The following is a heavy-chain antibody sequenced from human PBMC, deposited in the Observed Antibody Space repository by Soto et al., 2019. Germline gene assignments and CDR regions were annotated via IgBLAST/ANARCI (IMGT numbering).Heavy chain of an antibody. CDR1: GFTFSSYA. V-gene: IGHV3-23*01. CDR2: ISGSGGST. J-gene: IGHJ6*02. CDR3: ARVGRDGYNWNYYGMDV. Sequence: EVQLLESGGGLVQPGGSLRLSCAASGFTFSSYAMSWVRQAPGKGLEWVSAISGSGGSTYTADSVKGRFTIARDNSKNTLYLQMNSLRAEDTAVYYCARVGRDGYNWNYYGMDVWGQGTTVTVSS. D-gene: IGHD5-12*01.